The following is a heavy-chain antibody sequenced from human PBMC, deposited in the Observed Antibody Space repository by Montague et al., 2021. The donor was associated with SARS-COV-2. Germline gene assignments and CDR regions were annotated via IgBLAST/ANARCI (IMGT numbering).Heavy chain of an antibody. CDR2: MFTSGST. Sequence: TPSLTCTVSGASISNPTYSWGWIRQPAGKELEWIGRMFTSGSTTYNPSLKSRVTISVDTSKSQFSLRLNSVTAADTAVYYCVREGGSMTFDYWGQGILVTVSS. J-gene: IGHJ4*02. CDR1: GASISNPTYS. D-gene: IGHD1-26*01. V-gene: IGHV4-61*02. CDR3: VREGGSMTFDY.